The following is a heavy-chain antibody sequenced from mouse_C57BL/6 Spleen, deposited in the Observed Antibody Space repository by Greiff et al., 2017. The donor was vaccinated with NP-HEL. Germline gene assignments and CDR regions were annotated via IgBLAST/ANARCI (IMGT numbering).Heavy chain of an antibody. CDR1: GYTFTDYN. CDR3: ARLGRDYYYAMDY. CDR2: INPNNGGT. Sequence: VQLQQSGPELVKPGASVKMSCKASGYTFTDYNMHWVKQSHGKSLEWIGYINPNNGGTSYNQKFKGKATLTVNKSSSTAYMELRSLTSEDSAVYYCARLGRDYYYAMDYWGQGTSVTVSS. J-gene: IGHJ4*01. V-gene: IGHV1-22*01.